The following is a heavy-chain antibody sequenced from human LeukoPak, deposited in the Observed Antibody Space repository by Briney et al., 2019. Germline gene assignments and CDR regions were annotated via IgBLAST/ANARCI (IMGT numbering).Heavy chain of an antibody. V-gene: IGHV4-59*01. CDR3: ARAKGNGLLWFGEPRGWFDP. CDR2: IYYSGST. Sequence: SETLSLTWAVYGGSFSGYYWSWIRQPPGKGLEWIGYIYYSGSTNYNPSLKSRVTISVDTSKNQFSLKLSSVTAADTAVYYCARAKGNGLLWFGEPRGWFDPWGQGTLVTVSS. D-gene: IGHD3-10*01. CDR1: GGSFSGYY. J-gene: IGHJ5*02.